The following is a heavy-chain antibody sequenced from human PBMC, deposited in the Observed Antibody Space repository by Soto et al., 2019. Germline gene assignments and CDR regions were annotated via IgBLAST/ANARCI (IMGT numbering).Heavy chain of an antibody. D-gene: IGHD2-21*01. J-gene: IGHJ6*03. CDR2: ISAYNGNT. CDR3: ARDWGGGYYYYMDV. CDR1: GYTFTSYG. V-gene: IGHV1-18*01. Sequence: ASVKVSSKASGYTFTSYGISWVRQAPGQGLEWMGWISAYNGNTNYAQKLQGRVTMTTDTSTSTAYMELRSLRSDDTAVYYCARDWGGGYYYYMDVWGKETTDTVSS.